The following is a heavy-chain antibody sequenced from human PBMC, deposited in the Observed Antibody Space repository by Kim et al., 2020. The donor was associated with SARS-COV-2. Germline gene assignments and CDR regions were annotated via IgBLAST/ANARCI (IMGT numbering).Heavy chain of an antibody. V-gene: IGHV4-59*01. CDR2: GST. CDR3: ARYGNYFDY. D-gene: IGHD4-17*01. Sequence: GSTNYNPSLNSRVTISVDTSKNQFSLKLSSVTAADTAVYYCARYGNYFDYWGQGTLITVSS. J-gene: IGHJ4*02.